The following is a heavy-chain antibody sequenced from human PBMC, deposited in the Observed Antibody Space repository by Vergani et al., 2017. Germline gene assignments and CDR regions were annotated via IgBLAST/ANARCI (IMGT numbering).Heavy chain of an antibody. CDR2: IYSGGST. D-gene: IGHD2-2*01. V-gene: IGHV3-66*02. CDR1: GFTVSSNY. CDR3: TGDVRRCCSSTSCWVPMDV. Sequence: EVQLVESGGGLVQPGGSLRLSCAASGFTVSSNYMSWVRQAPGKGLEWVSVIYSGGSTYNADSVKGRFTISRDNYKNTMYLQMNSLRAEDTAVYYCTGDVRRCCSSTSCWVPMDVWGKGTTVTVSS. J-gene: IGHJ6*04.